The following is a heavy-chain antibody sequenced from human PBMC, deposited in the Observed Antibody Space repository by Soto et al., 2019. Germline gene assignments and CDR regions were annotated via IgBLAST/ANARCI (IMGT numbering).Heavy chain of an antibody. D-gene: IGHD3-9*01. CDR1: GFTFSSYA. CDR2: ISGSGGST. J-gene: IGHJ6*02. Sequence: GGSLRLSCAASGFTFSSYAMSWVRQAPGKGLEWVSAISGSGGSTHYADSVKGRFTISRDNSKNTLYLQMNSLRAEDTAVYYCAKEVDILTGYYDLYYYYGMDVWGQGTTVTVSS. CDR3: AKEVDILTGYYDLYYYYGMDV. V-gene: IGHV3-23*01.